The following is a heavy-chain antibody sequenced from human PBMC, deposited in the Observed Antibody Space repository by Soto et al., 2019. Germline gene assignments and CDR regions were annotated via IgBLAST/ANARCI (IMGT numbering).Heavy chain of an antibody. Sequence: GSLRLSCAASGFTFSSYAMHWVRQAPGKGLEWVAVISYDGSNKYYADSVKGRFTISRDNSKNTLYLQMNSLRAEDTAVYYCARASVARNCSGGSCYTEGMVVLDYWGQGTLVTVSS. J-gene: IGHJ4*02. D-gene: IGHD2-15*01. V-gene: IGHV3-30-3*01. CDR2: ISYDGSNK. CDR3: ARASVARNCSGGSCYTEGMVVLDY. CDR1: GFTFSSYA.